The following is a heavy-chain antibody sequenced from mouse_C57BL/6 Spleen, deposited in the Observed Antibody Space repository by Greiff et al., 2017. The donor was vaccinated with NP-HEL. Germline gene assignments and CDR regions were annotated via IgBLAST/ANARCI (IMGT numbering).Heavy chain of an antibody. J-gene: IGHJ1*03. CDR1: GFSLTSYG. CDR3: AKKGSNWYFDV. V-gene: IGHV2-5*01. D-gene: IGHD1-1*01. CDR2: IWRGGST. Sequence: VMLVESGPGLVQPSQSLSITCTVSGFSLTSYGVHWVRQSPGKGLEWLGVIWRGGSTDYNAAFMSRLSITKDNSKSQVFFKMNSLQADDTAIYYCAKKGSNWYFDVWGTGTTVTVSS.